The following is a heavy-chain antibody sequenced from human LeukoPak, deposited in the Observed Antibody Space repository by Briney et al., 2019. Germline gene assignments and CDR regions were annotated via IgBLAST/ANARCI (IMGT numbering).Heavy chain of an antibody. Sequence: GESLKISCKGSGYSFTSYWIGWVRQMPGKGLEWMGIIYPGDSDTRYSPSFQGQVTISADKSISTAYLQWSSLKASDTAMYYCARSSWGYCSGGSCLLCYFDYWGQGTLVTVSS. D-gene: IGHD2-15*01. V-gene: IGHV5-51*01. J-gene: IGHJ4*02. CDR2: IYPGDSDT. CDR3: ARSSWGYCSGGSCLLCYFDY. CDR1: GYSFTSYW.